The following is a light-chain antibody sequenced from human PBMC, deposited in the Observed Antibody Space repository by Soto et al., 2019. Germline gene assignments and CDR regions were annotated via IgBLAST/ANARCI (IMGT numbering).Light chain of an antibody. CDR3: QQYGSASVT. CDR2: GAS. Sequence: EIVLTQSPGTLSLSPGERATLSCRASQSVSSTYLAWYQQKPGQPPRLLIYGASSRATGIPDRFSGSGSGTDFTLTITGLESEDFAVYYCQQYGSASVTFGQGTRLDI. V-gene: IGKV3-20*01. J-gene: IGKJ5*01. CDR1: QSVSSTY.